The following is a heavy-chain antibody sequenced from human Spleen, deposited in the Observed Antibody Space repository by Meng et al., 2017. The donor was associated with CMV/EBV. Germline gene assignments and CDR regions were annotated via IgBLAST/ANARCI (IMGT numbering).Heavy chain of an antibody. Sequence: SLKISCAASGFTFDDYAMHWVRQAPGKGLEWASGISWNSGSIGYADSVKGRFTISRDNAKNSLYLQMNSLRAEDTALYYCAKSRGGYGGNSIDYWGQGTLVTVSS. J-gene: IGHJ4*02. D-gene: IGHD4-23*01. V-gene: IGHV3-9*01. CDR3: AKSRGGYGGNSIDY. CDR1: GFTFDDYA. CDR2: ISWNSGSI.